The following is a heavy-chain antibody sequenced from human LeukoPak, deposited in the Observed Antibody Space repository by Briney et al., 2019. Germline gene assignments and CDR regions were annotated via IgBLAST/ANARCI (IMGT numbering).Heavy chain of an antibody. CDR1: GFTFSGYG. J-gene: IGHJ4*02. V-gene: IGHV3-30*02. CDR2: IRYDGSNK. D-gene: IGHD3-22*01. CDR3: AKDLDYYDSSQYFDY. Sequence: GGSLRLSCAASGFTFSGYGMHWVRQAPGKGLEWVAFIRYDGSNKYYADSVKGRFTISRDNSKNTLYLQMNSLRAEDTAVYYCAKDLDYYDSSQYFDYWGQGTLVTVSS.